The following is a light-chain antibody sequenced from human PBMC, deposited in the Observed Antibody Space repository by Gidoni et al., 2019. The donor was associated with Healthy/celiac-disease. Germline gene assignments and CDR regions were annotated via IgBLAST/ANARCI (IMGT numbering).Light chain of an antibody. CDR1: SSNIGNNY. CDR2: DND. CDR3: GTWGSSVSGGGV. J-gene: IGLJ3*02. V-gene: IGLV1-51*01. Sequence: QSVLTQPPSVSAAPGQKVTISCSGSSSNIGNNYVSWYQQLPGTAPKLLIYDNDKRPSGIPDRFSGSKSGTSATLGITGRQTGDEADYYCGTWGSSVSGGGVFGGGTKVTVL.